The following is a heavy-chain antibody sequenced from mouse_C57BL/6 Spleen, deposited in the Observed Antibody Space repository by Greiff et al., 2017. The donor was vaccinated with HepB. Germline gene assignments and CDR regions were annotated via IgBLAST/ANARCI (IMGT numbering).Heavy chain of an antibody. V-gene: IGHV1-64*01. CDR2: IHPNSGST. J-gene: IGHJ3*01. Sequence: VKLQQPGAELVKPGASVKLSCKASGYTFTSYWMHWVKQRPGQGLEWIGMIHPNSGSTNYNEKFKSKATLTVDKSSSTAYMQLSSLTSEDSAVYYCARPGSSFFAYWGQGTLVTVSA. CDR1: GYTFTSYW. CDR3: ARPGSSFFAY. D-gene: IGHD1-1*01.